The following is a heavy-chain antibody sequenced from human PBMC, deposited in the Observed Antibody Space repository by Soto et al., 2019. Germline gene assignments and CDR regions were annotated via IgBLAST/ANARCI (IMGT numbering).Heavy chain of an antibody. J-gene: IGHJ3*02. CDR2: INTNTGNP. V-gene: IGHV7-4-1*02. CDR1: GYTFTSYA. D-gene: IGHD2-2*01. Sequence: ASVKVSCKASGYTFTSYAMNWVRQAPGQGLEWMGWINTNTGNPTYAQCFTGRFVFSLDTSVSTSYLQISSLKAEDTAVYYCARVRADCSSTSCYRDAFDIWGQGTMVTVSS. CDR3: ARVRADCSSTSCYRDAFDI.